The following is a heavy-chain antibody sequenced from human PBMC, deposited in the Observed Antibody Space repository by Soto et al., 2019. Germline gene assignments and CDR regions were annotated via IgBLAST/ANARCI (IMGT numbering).Heavy chain of an antibody. CDR3: ARDRFIVVVPAAPGYYYYGMDV. Sequence: TGGSLRLSCAASGFTFSSYWMHWVRQAPGKGLVWVSRINSDGSSTSYADSVKGRFTISRDNAKNTLYLQMNSLRAEDTAVYYCARDRFIVVVPAAPGYYYYGMDVWGQGTTVTVSS. J-gene: IGHJ6*02. V-gene: IGHV3-74*01. CDR2: INSDGSST. CDR1: GFTFSSYW. D-gene: IGHD2-2*01.